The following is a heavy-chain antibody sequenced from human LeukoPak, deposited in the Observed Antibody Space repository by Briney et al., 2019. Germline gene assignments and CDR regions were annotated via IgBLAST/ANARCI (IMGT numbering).Heavy chain of an antibody. CDR3: ATGIYCSGTTCHYYYYYMDV. CDR2: TYTSGST. J-gene: IGHJ6*03. CDR1: GGSISAYY. D-gene: IGHD2-2*01. V-gene: IGHV4-4*07. Sequence: ASETLSLTCTVSGGSISAYYWSWIRQPAENGLEWIGRTYTSGSTNYNPSLKSRVTMSVDTTNNQVSLKLTSVTAADTAVYYCATGIYCSGTTCHYYYYYMDVWGKGTTVTVSS.